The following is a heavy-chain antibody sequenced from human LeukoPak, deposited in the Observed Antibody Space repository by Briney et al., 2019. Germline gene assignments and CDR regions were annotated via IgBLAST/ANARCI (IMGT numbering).Heavy chain of an antibody. Sequence: GGSLRLSCVGSEFTFSSYAMSWVRQAPGKGLEWVSSTSGRGDTTYYADSVKGRFTISKNISKNTLYLQMNSLTAEDTAVYYCAKGLSGWSPFDPWGQGTLVTVSS. CDR3: AKGLSGWSPFDP. V-gene: IGHV3-23*01. J-gene: IGHJ5*02. D-gene: IGHD6-19*01. CDR1: EFTFSSYA. CDR2: TSGRGDTT.